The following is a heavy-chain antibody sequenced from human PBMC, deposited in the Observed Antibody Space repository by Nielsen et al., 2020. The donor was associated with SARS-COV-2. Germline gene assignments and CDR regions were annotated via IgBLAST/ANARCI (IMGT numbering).Heavy chain of an antibody. V-gene: IGHV3-23*01. CDR1: GFTFSSYA. CDR2: ISGSGGST. CDR3: ASPTGDFWSGYYEMDV. Sequence: GESLKISCAASGFTFSSYAMSWVRQAPGKGLEWASAISGSGGSTYYADSVKGRFTISRDNAKNSLYLQMNSLRAEDTAVYYCASPTGDFWSGYYEMDVWGQGTTVTVSS. D-gene: IGHD3-3*01. J-gene: IGHJ6*02.